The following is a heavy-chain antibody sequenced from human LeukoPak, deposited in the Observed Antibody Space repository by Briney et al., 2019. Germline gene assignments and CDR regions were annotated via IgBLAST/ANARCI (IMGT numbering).Heavy chain of an antibody. CDR3: ARGEYYYDSSGYYYQYFQH. D-gene: IGHD3-22*01. Sequence: PSQTLSLTCTVSGGSISSGSYYWSWIRQPAGKGLEWIGRIYTSGSTNYNPSLKSRVTISVDTSKNQFSLKLSSVTAADTAVYYCARGEYYYDSSGYYYQYFQHWGQGTLVTVSS. J-gene: IGHJ1*01. CDR1: GGSISSGSYY. CDR2: IYTSGST. V-gene: IGHV4-61*02.